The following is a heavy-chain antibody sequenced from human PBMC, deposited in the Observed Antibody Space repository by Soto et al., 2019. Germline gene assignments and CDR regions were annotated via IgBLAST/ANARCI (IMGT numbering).Heavy chain of an antibody. D-gene: IGHD2-15*01. J-gene: IGHJ5*02. CDR2: INPSSST. Sequence: ASVKVSCKASGYSFTSYYIHWVRQAPGQGLEWMGIINPSSSTTYAQKFQGRVTMTRDTSTSTVYMELSSLRSEDTAVYYCARGKPPPLYCSGGSCYSYNWFDPWGQGTLVTVSS. CDR3: ARGKPPPLYCSGGSCYSYNWFDP. V-gene: IGHV1-46*01. CDR1: GYSFTSYY.